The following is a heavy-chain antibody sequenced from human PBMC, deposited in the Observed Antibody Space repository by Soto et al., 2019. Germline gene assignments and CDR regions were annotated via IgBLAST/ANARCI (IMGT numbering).Heavy chain of an antibody. CDR1: GGTFSSYA. J-gene: IGHJ6*02. CDR2: IIPIFGTA. Sequence: SVKVSCKASGGTFSSYAISWVREAPGQGLEWMGGIIPIFGTANYAQKFQGRVTITADESTSTAYMELSSLRSEDTAVYYCARDRITIFGVAEEYYYGMDVWGQGTTVTVSS. V-gene: IGHV1-69*13. D-gene: IGHD3-3*01. CDR3: ARDRITIFGVAEEYYYGMDV.